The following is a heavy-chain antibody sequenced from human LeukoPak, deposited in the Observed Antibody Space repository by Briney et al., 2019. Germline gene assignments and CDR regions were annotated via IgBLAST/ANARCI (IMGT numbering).Heavy chain of an antibody. V-gene: IGHV4-39*01. J-gene: IGHJ4*02. Sequence: SETLSLTCTVSGYSISSSSNDRVWLRQPPGKGLEWIATIHYTGSTYYNPSLKSRVTISVDTSKNQFSLNLSSVTAADTAVYFCARRIPAAGRGIDFWGQGTLVTVSS. CDR1: GYSISSSSND. CDR3: ARRIPAAGRGIDF. CDR2: IHYTGST. D-gene: IGHD6-25*01.